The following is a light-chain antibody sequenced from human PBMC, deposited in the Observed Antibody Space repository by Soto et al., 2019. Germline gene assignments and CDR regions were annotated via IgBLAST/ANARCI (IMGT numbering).Light chain of an antibody. V-gene: IGLV2-23*01. CDR3: CSYAGSSTCV. CDR1: SSDVGSYNL. Sequence: QSALTQPASVSGSPGQSITISCTGTSSDVGSYNLVSWYQQHPGKAPKLIIYEGTKRPSGISTRFSGSKSGNTASLTISGLQAGDEADYYCCSYAGSSTCVFEPGPTPTVL. J-gene: IGLJ1*01. CDR2: EGT.